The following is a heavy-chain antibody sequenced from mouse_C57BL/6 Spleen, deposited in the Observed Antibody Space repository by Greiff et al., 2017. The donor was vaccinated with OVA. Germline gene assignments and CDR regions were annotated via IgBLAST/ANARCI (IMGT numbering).Heavy chain of an antibody. Sequence: QVQLKESGAELVRPGASVKLSCKASGYTFTDYYINWVKQRPGQGLEWIARIYPGSGNTYYNEKFKGKATLTAEKSSSTAYMQLSSLTSEDSAVYFCARPVSYYDYDEGVFAYWGQGTLVTVAA. CDR1: GYTFTDYY. J-gene: IGHJ3*01. D-gene: IGHD2-4*01. V-gene: IGHV1-76*01. CDR2: IYPGSGNT. CDR3: ARPVSYYDYDEGVFAY.